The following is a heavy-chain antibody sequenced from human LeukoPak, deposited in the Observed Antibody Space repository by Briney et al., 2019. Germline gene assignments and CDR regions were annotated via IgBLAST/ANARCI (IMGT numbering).Heavy chain of an antibody. Sequence: ASVKVSCKASGYTFTGYYMHWVRQAPGQGLEWMGWISAYNGNTNYAQKLQGRVTMTTDTSTSTAYMELRSLRSDDTAVYYCARVTVVVPAVLYYYYYYMDVWGKGTTVTVSS. CDR3: ARVTVVVPAVLYYYYYYMDV. CDR2: ISAYNGNT. V-gene: IGHV1-18*04. D-gene: IGHD2-2*01. J-gene: IGHJ6*03. CDR1: GYTFTGYY.